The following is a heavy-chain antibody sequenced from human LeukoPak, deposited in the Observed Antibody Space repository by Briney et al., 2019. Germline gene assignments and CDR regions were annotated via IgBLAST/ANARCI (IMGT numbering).Heavy chain of an antibody. CDR3: ARRFLSGYDDAFDI. Sequence: SETLSLTCTVSGGSISSYYWSWIRQPPGKGLEWIGYIYTSGSTNYNPSLKSRVTISVDTSKNQFSLKLSSVTAADTAVYYCARRFLSGYDDAFDIWGQGTMVTVSS. CDR1: GGSISSYY. V-gene: IGHV4-4*09. CDR2: IYTSGST. D-gene: IGHD3-22*01. J-gene: IGHJ3*02.